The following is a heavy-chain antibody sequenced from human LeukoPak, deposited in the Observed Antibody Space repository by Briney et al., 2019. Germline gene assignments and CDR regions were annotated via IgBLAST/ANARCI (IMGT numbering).Heavy chain of an antibody. CDR1: GYTFTSYD. CDR3: ARGRGLSMVRGVISPY. CDR2: MNPNSGNT. D-gene: IGHD3-10*01. V-gene: IGHV1-8*01. J-gene: IGHJ4*02. Sequence: ASVKVSCKASGYTFTSYDINWVRQATGQGLEWMGWMNPNSGNTGYAQKFQGRVTMTRNTSISTAYMELSSLRSEDTAVYYCARGRGLSMVRGVISPYWGQGTLVTVSS.